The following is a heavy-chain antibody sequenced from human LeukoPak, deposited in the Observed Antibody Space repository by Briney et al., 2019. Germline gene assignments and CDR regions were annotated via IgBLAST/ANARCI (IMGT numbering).Heavy chain of an antibody. V-gene: IGHV3-53*05. J-gene: IGHJ5*02. CDR3: ARDRWCDP. CDR2: IDSAGVT. Sequence: PGGSLRLSCAATDFTVSNRYMSWVRQAPGKGLEWVSVIDSAGVTHYADSVKGRFTVSRDNSNNTLYLQMTSLRGEDTAVYYCARDRWCDPWGQGTLVTVSS. CDR1: DFTVSNRY.